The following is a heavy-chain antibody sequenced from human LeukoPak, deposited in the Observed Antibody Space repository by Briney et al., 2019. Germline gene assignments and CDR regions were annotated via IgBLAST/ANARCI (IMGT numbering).Heavy chain of an antibody. D-gene: IGHD3-3*01. Sequence: GGSLRLSCAASGFTFSSYSMNWVRQAPGKGLEWVSYISSSSSTIYYADSVKGRFTISRDNAKNSLYLQMNSLRVEDTAVYYCARPRSGYYVDVWGKGTTVTVSS. CDR1: GFTFSSYS. J-gene: IGHJ6*03. CDR2: ISSSSSTI. CDR3: ARPRSGYYVDV. V-gene: IGHV3-48*01.